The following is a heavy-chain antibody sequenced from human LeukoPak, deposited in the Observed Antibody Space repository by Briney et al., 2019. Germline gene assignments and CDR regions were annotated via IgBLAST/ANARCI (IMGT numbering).Heavy chain of an antibody. CDR1: GFTVSSNY. V-gene: IGHV3-53*01. CDR2: IYSGGST. D-gene: IGHD3-22*01. CDR3: ARAHYYYDSSGYSFDY. J-gene: IGHJ4*02. Sequence: PGGSLRLSCAASGFTVSSNYMSWVRQAPGKGLEWVSVIYSGGSTYYADSVKGRFTISRDNSKNTLYLQMNSPRAEDTAVYYCARAHYYYDSSGYSFDYWGQGTLVTVSS.